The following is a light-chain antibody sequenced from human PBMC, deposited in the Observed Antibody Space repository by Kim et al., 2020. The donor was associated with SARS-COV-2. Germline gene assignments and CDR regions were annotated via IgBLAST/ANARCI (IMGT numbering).Light chain of an antibody. CDR2: SND. CDR3: AGRDYSLNGRVV. J-gene: IGLJ2*01. CDR1: SSSVGSNP. Sequence: RVTIICCGGSSSVGSNPVNGYQQLPGTAPKLIIYSNDQRHSGVPDRISGSKSGTAASLAISGLRSEDEADYYWAGRDYSLNGRVVFGGGTKLTVL. V-gene: IGLV1-44*01.